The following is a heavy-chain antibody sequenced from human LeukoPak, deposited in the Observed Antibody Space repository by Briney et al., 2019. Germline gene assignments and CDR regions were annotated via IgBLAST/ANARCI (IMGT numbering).Heavy chain of an antibody. Sequence: SETLSLTCSVSGDSISSSLFYWGWIRQPPGKGLEWIGTIYHGGDTYYNPSLNSRVTISVDTSRNQFSVKMSSVTAADTAVYYCARVGATTVTTRYYFDYWGQGTLVTVSS. CDR1: GDSISSSLFY. CDR2: IYHGGDT. CDR3: ARVGATTVTTRYYFDY. J-gene: IGHJ4*02. V-gene: IGHV4-39*01. D-gene: IGHD4-17*01.